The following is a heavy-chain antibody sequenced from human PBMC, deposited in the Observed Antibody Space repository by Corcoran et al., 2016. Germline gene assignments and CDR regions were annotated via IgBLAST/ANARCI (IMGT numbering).Heavy chain of an antibody. V-gene: IGHV3-15*01. CDR2: IKSKTDGGTT. Sequence: EVQLVESGGGLVKPGGSLRLSCAASGFTFSNAWMSWVRQAPGKGLEWVGRIKSKTDGGTTDYAAPVKGRFTISRDDSKNTRYLQMNSLKTEDTAVYYCLRDLRVAGPFDYWGQGTLVTVSS. CDR3: LRDLRVAGPFDY. CDR1: GFTFSNAW. J-gene: IGHJ4*02. D-gene: IGHD3-22*01.